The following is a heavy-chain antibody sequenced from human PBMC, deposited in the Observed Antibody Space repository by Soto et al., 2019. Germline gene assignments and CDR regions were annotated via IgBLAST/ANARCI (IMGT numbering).Heavy chain of an antibody. CDR3: ATSVRVLPNY. D-gene: IGHD2-15*01. V-gene: IGHV3-48*03. CDR2: ISSGGTIK. J-gene: IGHJ4*02. CDR1: GFRFSSYE. Sequence: QLVESGGGLVQPGGSLRLSCAASGFRFSSYEMNWVRQTPGKGLEWVSYISSGGTIKYYADSVKGRCTISSDNAKNSLYLQMNSLRAEDTSVYDCATSVRVLPNYWGQGTLVTVSS.